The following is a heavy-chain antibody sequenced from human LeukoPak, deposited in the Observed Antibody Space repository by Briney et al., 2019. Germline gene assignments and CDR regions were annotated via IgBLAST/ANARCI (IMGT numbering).Heavy chain of an antibody. Sequence: ASVKVSCKASGYTFTGYYMHWVRQAPGQGLEWMGRINPNTGDTNYPQEFQGRVTMTRDTPITTAYMDLNRLKSDDTAVYYCAREDYYAPDYWGQGTLVTVSS. CDR1: GYTFTGYY. J-gene: IGHJ4*02. CDR3: AREDYYAPDY. V-gene: IGHV1-2*06. D-gene: IGHD2-2*01. CDR2: INPNTGDT.